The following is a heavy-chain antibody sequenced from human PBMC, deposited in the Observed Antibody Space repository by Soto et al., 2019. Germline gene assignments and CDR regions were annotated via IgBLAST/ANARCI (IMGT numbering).Heavy chain of an antibody. CDR1: GFSISSGGYY. D-gene: IGHD3-10*01. CDR3: ARNLKTYYYGSGADVGIDY. Sequence: SETLSLTCPVSGFSISSGGYYWSWIRQHPGKGLEWIGYIYYSGSTYYNPSLKSRVTISVDTSKNQFSLKLSSVTAADTAVYYCARNLKTYYYGSGADVGIDYWGQGTLVTVSS. CDR2: IYYSGST. V-gene: IGHV4-31*03. J-gene: IGHJ4*02.